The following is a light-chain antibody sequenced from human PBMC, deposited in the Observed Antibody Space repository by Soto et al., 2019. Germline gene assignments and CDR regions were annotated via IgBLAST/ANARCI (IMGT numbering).Light chain of an antibody. CDR1: SSDVGGYNY. V-gene: IGLV2-14*01. CDR3: SSYTRGSTRGV. Sequence: QSDLNQPASVSGSPGQSITISCTGTSSDVGGYNYVSWYQQHPGKAPKLMIYEVSNRPSGVSNRFSGSKSGNTASLTISGLQAEYEADYSCSSYTRGSTRGVFGHWTKVTVL. J-gene: IGLJ1*01. CDR2: EVS.